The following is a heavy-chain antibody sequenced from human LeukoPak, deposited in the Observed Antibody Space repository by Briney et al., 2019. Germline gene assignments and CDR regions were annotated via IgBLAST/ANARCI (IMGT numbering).Heavy chain of an antibody. CDR1: GFTFSSYA. D-gene: IGHD3-22*01. V-gene: IGHV3-23*01. J-gene: IGHJ4*02. CDR2: ISGSGGST. CDR3: AKRPTVGYYCEY. Sequence: SGGSLRLSCAASGFTFSSYAMSWVRQAPGKGLEWVSAISGSGGSTYYADSVKGRFTISRDNSKNTLYLQMNSLRAEDTAVYYCAKRPTVGYYCEYWGQGTLATVSS.